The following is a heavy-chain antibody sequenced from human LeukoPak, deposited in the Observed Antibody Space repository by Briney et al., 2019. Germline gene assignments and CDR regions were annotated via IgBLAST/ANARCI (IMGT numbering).Heavy chain of an antibody. CDR1: GGSFSGYY. CDR3: ARVPTTLNGFYFDY. Sequence: PSETLSLTCAVYGGSFSGYYWSWVRQPPGKGLEWIGEINHSGSTNYNPSLKSRVTISVDTSKNQFSLKLSSVTAADTAVYYCARVPTTLNGFYFDYWGQGTLVTVSS. D-gene: IGHD1-7*01. CDR2: INHSGST. J-gene: IGHJ4*02. V-gene: IGHV4-34*01.